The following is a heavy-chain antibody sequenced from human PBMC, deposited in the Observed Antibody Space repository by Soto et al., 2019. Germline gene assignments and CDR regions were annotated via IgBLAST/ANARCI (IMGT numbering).Heavy chain of an antibody. CDR3: AHRYGGNYYRWYFDS. J-gene: IGHJ4*02. CDR2: ISWKDEK. CDR1: GFSLSTSGAG. V-gene: IGHV2-5*01. Sequence: QITLKESGPTLVKPTQTLTVTCTFSGFSLSTSGAGVGWIRQSPGKAPEWLALISWKDEKRYNPGLKRRLTITKDTSTNQVVLTMTDLDPVDTATYFCAHRYGGNYYRWYFDSWGQGTLVTVSS. D-gene: IGHD1-26*01.